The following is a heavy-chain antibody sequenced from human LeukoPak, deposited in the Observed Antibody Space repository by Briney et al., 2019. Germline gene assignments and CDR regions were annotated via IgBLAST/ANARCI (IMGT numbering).Heavy chain of an antibody. CDR1: GFTFSSYA. Sequence: GGSLRLSCAASGFTFSSYAMHWVRQAPGKGLEWVAVISYDGSNKYYADSVKGRFTISRDNSKNTLYLQMNSLRAEDTAVYCCAKGIGRFDPWGQGTLVTVSS. CDR2: ISYDGSNK. CDR3: AKGIGRFDP. J-gene: IGHJ5*02. V-gene: IGHV3-30*04.